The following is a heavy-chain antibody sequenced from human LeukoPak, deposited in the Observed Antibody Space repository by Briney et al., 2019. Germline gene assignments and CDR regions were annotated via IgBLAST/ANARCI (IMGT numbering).Heavy chain of an antibody. D-gene: IGHD3-22*01. CDR3: ARHLKGYYYDSSGYTNYYYYMDV. J-gene: IGHJ6*03. V-gene: IGHV4-39*01. Sequence: PSETLSLTCTVSGGSISSSSYYWCWIRQPPGKGLEWIGSIYYSGSTYYNPSLKSRVTISVDTSKNQFSLKLSSVTAADTAVYYCARHLKGYYYDSSGYTNYYYYMDVWGKGTTVTVSS. CDR1: GGSISSSSYY. CDR2: IYYSGST.